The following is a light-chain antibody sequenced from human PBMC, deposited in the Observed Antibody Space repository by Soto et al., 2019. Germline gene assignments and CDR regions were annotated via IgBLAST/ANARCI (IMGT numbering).Light chain of an antibody. CDR2: GAS. CDR3: QQYGSSLSIT. CDR1: QSVSSNY. V-gene: IGKV3-20*01. J-gene: IGKJ5*01. Sequence: EIVLTQSPGTLPLSPGERATLSCRASQSVSSNYFAWYQQKPGQAPRLLIHGASRRVTGIPDRFSGSGSGTDFTLTISRLEPEDFAVYYCQQYGSSLSITFGQGTRLEIK.